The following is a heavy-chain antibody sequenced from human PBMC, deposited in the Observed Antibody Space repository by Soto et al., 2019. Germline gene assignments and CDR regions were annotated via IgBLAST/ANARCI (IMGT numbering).Heavy chain of an antibody. CDR3: ARGQGMRVYDILTGYPPAGNGY. D-gene: IGHD3-9*01. CDR2: INHSGST. Sequence: QVQLQQWGAGLLKPSETLSLTCAVYGGSFSGYYWSWIRQPPGKGLEWIGEINHSGSTNYNPSLKSRVPLSVDTSKNQFSLKLSSVTAADTAVYYCARGQGMRVYDILTGYPPAGNGYWGQGTLVTVSS. J-gene: IGHJ4*02. CDR1: GGSFSGYY. V-gene: IGHV4-34*01.